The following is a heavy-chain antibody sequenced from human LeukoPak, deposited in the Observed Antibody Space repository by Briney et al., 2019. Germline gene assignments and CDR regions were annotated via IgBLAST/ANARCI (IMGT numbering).Heavy chain of an antibody. CDR2: IYHSGST. CDR1: GYSISSGYY. Sequence: SETLSLTCAVSGYSISSGYYWGCIRQPPGKGLEWIGSIYHSGSTYYNPSLKSRVTISVDTSKNQFSLKLSSVTAADTAVYYCARSRYYDSSGYYRPYYFDYWGQGTLVTVSS. J-gene: IGHJ4*02. CDR3: ARSRYYDSSGYYRPYYFDY. V-gene: IGHV4-38-2*01. D-gene: IGHD3-22*01.